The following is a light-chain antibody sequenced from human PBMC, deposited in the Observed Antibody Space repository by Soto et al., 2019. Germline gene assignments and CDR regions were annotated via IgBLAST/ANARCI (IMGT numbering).Light chain of an antibody. J-gene: IGLJ1*01. CDR2: EVN. CDR1: SSDVGGYNY. Sequence: QSALTQPASVSGSPGQSITISCTGTSSDVGGYNYVSWYQQHPGKAPKLMIYEVNNRPSGVSNRFSGSKSGNTASLTISGLQAEDEADYYCTSYTITSSLYVFGTGTKVTVL. CDR3: TSYTITSSLYV. V-gene: IGLV2-14*01.